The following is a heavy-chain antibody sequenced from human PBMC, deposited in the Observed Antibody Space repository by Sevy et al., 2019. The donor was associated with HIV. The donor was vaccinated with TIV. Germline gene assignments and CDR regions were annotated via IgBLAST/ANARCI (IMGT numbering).Heavy chain of an antibody. V-gene: IGHV4-34*01. Sequence: SETLSLTCVVYGGSFSGYFWSWIRQPPGKGLEWIGEVNHSGSTNYSPSLKSRVTISVDTSKNQLSLKLSSVTAADTAVYYCAREGGDYDILTGYSPRYGMDVWGQGTTVTVSS. CDR2: VNHSGST. CDR3: AREGGDYDILTGYSPRYGMDV. CDR1: GGSFSGYF. D-gene: IGHD3-9*01. J-gene: IGHJ6*02.